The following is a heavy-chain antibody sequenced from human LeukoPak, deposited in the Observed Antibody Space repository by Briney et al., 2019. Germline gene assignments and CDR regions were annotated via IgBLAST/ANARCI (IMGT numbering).Heavy chain of an antibody. CDR1: GYTFTSYS. J-gene: IGHJ4*02. Sequence: ASVKVSCKASGYTFTSYSINWVRQAPGQGLEWIGWISASNGNTNYAQKFQGRVTMTIDSSTRTVNMELRSLRSDDTAFYFRARDSGWELQQYYFDYWGQGTLVTVSS. V-gene: IGHV1-18*01. CDR2: ISASNGNT. D-gene: IGHD2-15*01. CDR3: ARDSGWELQQYYFDY.